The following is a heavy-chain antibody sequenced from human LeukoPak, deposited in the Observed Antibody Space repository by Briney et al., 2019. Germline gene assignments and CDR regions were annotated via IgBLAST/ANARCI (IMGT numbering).Heavy chain of an antibody. CDR2: ISSSGTTI. D-gene: IGHD3-22*01. Sequence: PGGSLRLSCAASGLTFSDYYMTWIRQAPGKGLEWVSFISSSGTTIYSADSVRGRFTVSRDNAKNSLFLHMNSLRAEDTAVYYCAIQLTKIVVVPYFYYWGQGTLVTVSS. CDR1: GLTFSDYY. CDR3: AIQLTKIVVVPYFYY. V-gene: IGHV3-11*04. J-gene: IGHJ4*02.